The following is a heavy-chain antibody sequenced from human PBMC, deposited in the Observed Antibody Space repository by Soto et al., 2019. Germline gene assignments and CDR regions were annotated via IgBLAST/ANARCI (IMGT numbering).Heavy chain of an antibody. V-gene: IGHV3-7*01. J-gene: IGHJ6*03. D-gene: IGHD2-2*01. CDR2: IKQDGSEK. CDR1: GFTFSSYW. CDR3: ARAGVPAATRPYYYYYMDV. Sequence: EVQLVESGGGLVQPGGSLRLSCAASGFTFSSYWMSWVRQAPGKGLEWVANIKQDGSEKYYVDSVKGRFTISRDNAKNSLYLQMNSLRAEDTAVYYCARAGVPAATRPYYYYYMDVWGKGTTVTVSS.